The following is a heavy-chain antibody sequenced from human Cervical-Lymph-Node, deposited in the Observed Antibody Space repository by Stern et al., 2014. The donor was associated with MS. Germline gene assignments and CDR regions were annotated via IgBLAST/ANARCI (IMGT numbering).Heavy chain of an antibody. Sequence: QVQLVQSGAEVKKPGSSVKVSCKASGGTFRSYGITWVRQAPGQGLEWMGGSIPVLGTSNYAQKFQGRVTIIADESTHTSYMELSSLTSEDTAVYYCARDFTTVTAFGMDLWGQGTTVIVSS. J-gene: IGHJ6*02. CDR1: GGTFRSYG. D-gene: IGHD4-17*01. CDR2: SIPVLGTS. CDR3: ARDFTTVTAFGMDL. V-gene: IGHV1-69*01.